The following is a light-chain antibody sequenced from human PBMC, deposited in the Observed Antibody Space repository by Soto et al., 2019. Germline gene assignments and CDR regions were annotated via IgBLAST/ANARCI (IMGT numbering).Light chain of an antibody. CDR3: ASWDDSLSGVV. CDR1: SSNIGSNY. CDR2: RNN. Sequence: QSVLTQPSSASGTPGQRVTIYCSGSSSNIGSNYVYWYQQLPGTAPKLLIYRNNQRPSGVPDRFSGSKSGTSASLAISGLRSEDEADYYCASWDDSLSGVVFGGGTKLTVL. J-gene: IGLJ2*01. V-gene: IGLV1-47*01.